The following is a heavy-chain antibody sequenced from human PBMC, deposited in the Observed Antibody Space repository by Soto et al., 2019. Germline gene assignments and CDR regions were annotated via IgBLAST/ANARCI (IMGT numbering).Heavy chain of an antibody. CDR2: INPSGGST. CDR3: AREYDSSGYNTNWFDP. D-gene: IGHD3-22*01. CDR1: GYTFTSYY. Sequence: ASVQVSCKASGYTFTSYYMHWVRQAPGQGLEWMGIINPSGGSTSYAQKFQGRVTMTRDTSTSTVYMELSSLRSEDTAVYYCAREYDSSGYNTNWFDPWGQGTLVTVSS. V-gene: IGHV1-46*01. J-gene: IGHJ5*02.